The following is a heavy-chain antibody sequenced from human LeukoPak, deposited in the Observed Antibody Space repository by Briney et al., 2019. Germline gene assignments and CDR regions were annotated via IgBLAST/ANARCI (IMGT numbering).Heavy chain of an antibody. CDR1: GFTFSSYS. D-gene: IGHD1-26*01. CDR3: ARDWGNTHRYSGSYPFDY. J-gene: IGHJ4*02. CDR2: ISSSSSYI. V-gene: IGHV3-21*01. Sequence: GGSLRLSCAASGFTFSSYSMNWVRQAPGKGLEWVSSISSSSSYIYYADSVKGRFTISRDNAKNSLYLQMNSLRAEDTAVYYCARDWGNTHRYSGSYPFDYWGQGTLVTVSS.